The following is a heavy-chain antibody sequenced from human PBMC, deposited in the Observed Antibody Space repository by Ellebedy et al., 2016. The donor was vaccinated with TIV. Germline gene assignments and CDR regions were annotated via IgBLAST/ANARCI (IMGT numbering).Heavy chain of an antibody. D-gene: IGHD2-15*01. J-gene: IGHJ4*02. CDR2: ISYSGST. Sequence: MPSETLSLTCTVSGASISIHYWSWIRQPPGQGLEWIGDISYSGSTNYNPSLKSRVTISLDTSKIQFSLKLSSVTAADTAIYYCARISPSGTPDFDYWGQGTLVTVSS. V-gene: IGHV4-59*11. CDR1: GASISIHY. CDR3: ARISPSGTPDFDY.